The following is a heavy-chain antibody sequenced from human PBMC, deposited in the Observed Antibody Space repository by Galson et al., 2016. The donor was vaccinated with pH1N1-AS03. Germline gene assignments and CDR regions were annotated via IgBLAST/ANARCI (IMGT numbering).Heavy chain of an antibody. CDR2: INAGNGNT. CDR3: ARDRGSGYDLFDYYYGMDV. V-gene: IGHV1-3*01. CDR1: GYILSDYA. D-gene: IGHD5-12*01. Sequence: SVKVSCKASGYILSDYAMQWVRQAPGHRLEWMGWINAGNGNTKYSQKFQGRVTITRDTSASTAYMELSSLGSEDTAVYYCARDRGSGYDLFDYYYGMDVWGQGTTVTVSS. J-gene: IGHJ6*02.